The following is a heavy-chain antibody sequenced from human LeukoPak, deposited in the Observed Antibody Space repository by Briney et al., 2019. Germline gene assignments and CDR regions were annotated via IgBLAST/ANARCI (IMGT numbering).Heavy chain of an antibody. J-gene: IGHJ4*02. CDR2: IRSKAYGGTT. Sequence: PGRSLRLSCTASGFTFGDSAMSWVRQAPGKGLEWVGFIRSKAYGGTTEYAASVKGRFTISRDDSKSIAYLQVNSLKTEDTAVYYCTRYGGNSFSYWGQGTLVTVSS. D-gene: IGHD4-23*01. CDR3: TRYGGNSFSY. V-gene: IGHV3-49*04. CDR1: GFTFGDSA.